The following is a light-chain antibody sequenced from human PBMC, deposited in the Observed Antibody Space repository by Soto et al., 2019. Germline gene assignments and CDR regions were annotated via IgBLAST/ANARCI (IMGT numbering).Light chain of an antibody. Sequence: EIVLTQCPATLSSSPGDRAALSCKASQSVYNYLAWYQQKPGQAPRLLIYGASTRAAGISARFSGSGSGTDFTLTITGLGPEDFAVYYCQLRSNWPPISFGHGTRLEIK. CDR1: QSVYNY. J-gene: IGKJ5*01. CDR3: QLRSNWPPIS. CDR2: GAS. V-gene: IGKV3-11*01.